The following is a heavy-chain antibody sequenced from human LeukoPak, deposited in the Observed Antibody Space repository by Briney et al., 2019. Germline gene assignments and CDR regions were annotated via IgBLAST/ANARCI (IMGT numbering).Heavy chain of an antibody. CDR3: ARCLRFLSHYMDV. D-gene: IGHD3-3*01. CDR2: IYYSGST. J-gene: IGHJ6*03. CDR1: GGSISSSSYY. Sequence: PSETLSLTCTVSGGSISSSSYYWGWIRQPPGKGLEWIGSIYYSGSTYYNPSLKSRVTISVDTSKNQFSLKLSSVTAADTAVYYCARCLRFLSHYMDVWGKGTTVTVSS. V-gene: IGHV4-39*07.